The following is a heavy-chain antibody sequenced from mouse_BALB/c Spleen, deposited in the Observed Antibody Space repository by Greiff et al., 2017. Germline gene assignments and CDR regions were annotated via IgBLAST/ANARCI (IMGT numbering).Heavy chain of an antibody. D-gene: IGHD1-1*01. CDR3: ARRFITTVGFDY. Sequence: EVQVVESGGGLVQPGGSLKLSCAASGFDFSRYWMSWVRQAPGKGLEWIGEINPDSSTINYTPSLKDKFIISRDNAKNTLYLQMSKVRSEDTALYYCARRFITTVGFDYWGQGTTLTVSS. CDR2: INPDSSTI. J-gene: IGHJ2*01. V-gene: IGHV4-1*02. CDR1: GFDFSRYW.